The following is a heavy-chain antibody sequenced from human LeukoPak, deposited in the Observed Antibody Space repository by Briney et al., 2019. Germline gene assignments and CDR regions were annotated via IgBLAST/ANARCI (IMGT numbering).Heavy chain of an antibody. J-gene: IGHJ4*02. CDR3: ATAGDSSTYDYY. CDR2: FDPEDGET. D-gene: IGHD3-22*01. Sequence: ASVKVSCKVSGYTLTELSMHWVRQAPGKGLEWMGGFDPEDGETIYAQKFQGRVTMTEDTSTDTAYMELSSLRSEDTAVYYCATAGDSSTYDYYWGQGTLVTVSS. CDR1: GYTLTELS. V-gene: IGHV1-24*01.